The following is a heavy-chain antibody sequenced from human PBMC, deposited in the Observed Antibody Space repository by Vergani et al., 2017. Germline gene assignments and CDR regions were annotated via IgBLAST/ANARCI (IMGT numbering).Heavy chain of an antibody. Sequence: EVQLVESGGGLVKPGGSLRLSCAASGFTFSSYSMNWVRQAPGKGLEWVSSISSSSSYIYYADSVKGRFTISRDNAKNALYPQMNSLRAEETAVYYCTASGLAAAGQTYWYFDLWGRGTLVTVSS. CDR1: GFTFSSYS. D-gene: IGHD6-13*01. J-gene: IGHJ2*01. CDR2: ISSSSSYI. V-gene: IGHV3-21*01. CDR3: TASGLAAAGQTYWYFDL.